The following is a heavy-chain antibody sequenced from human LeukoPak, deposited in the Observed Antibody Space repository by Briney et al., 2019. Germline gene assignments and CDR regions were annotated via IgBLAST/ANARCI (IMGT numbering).Heavy chain of an antibody. Sequence: GGSLRLSCAASGFTFSSYEMNWVRQAPGKGLEWVSNISSSGSTIYYADSVKGRFTISRDNAKNSLYLQMNSLRAENTAVYYCARSMGLLWFGELFRGGAFDIWGQGTMVTVSS. CDR1: GFTFSSYE. V-gene: IGHV3-48*03. CDR2: ISSSGSTI. D-gene: IGHD3-10*01. CDR3: ARSMGLLWFGELFRGGAFDI. J-gene: IGHJ3*02.